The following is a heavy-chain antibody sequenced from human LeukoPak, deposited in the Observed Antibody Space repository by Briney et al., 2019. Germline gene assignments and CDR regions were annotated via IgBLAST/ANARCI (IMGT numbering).Heavy chain of an antibody. J-gene: IGHJ6*02. CDR2: IYETGRT. Sequence: SETLSLTCSVSGGAINYYWSWFRQPPGKGLEWIGQIYETGRTAYNPTLKSRVTISRDTSKNQISLQLWSVTAADTALYYCARHSDRYFFGMGVWGQGTTVTVSS. D-gene: IGHD1-26*01. CDR3: ARHSDRYFFGMGV. V-gene: IGHV4-59*08. CDR1: GGAINYY.